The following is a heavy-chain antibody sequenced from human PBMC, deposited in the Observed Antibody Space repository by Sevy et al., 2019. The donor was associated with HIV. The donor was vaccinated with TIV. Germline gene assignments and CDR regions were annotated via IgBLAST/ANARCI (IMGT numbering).Heavy chain of an antibody. D-gene: IGHD6-13*01. Sequence: GGSLRLSCAASGFTFSDHYMEWVRQAPGKGLEWVGRTRNKVDVYTTEYAASVKGRFTISRDDSENSLYLQMNSLKTEDTAVYYCSTHAGIAAAGRVFDYWGQGALVTVSS. CDR1: GFTFSDHY. CDR2: TRNKVDVYTT. CDR3: STHAGIAAAGRVFDY. V-gene: IGHV3-72*01. J-gene: IGHJ4*02.